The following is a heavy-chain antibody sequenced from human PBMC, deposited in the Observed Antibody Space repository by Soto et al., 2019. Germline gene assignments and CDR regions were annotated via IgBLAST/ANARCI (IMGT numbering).Heavy chain of an antibody. Sequence: QVQLVQSGSELKKPGASVKVSCKASGYTFTSYAMNWVRQAPGQGLEWMGWINTNTGNQTYAQGFTGRFVCSLDTSVSTAYLQICSLKAEDTAVYYCARGGLDFWSGYYIPPFDYWGQGTLVTVSS. CDR2: INTNTGNQ. CDR1: GYTFTSYA. D-gene: IGHD3-3*01. CDR3: ARGGLDFWSGYYIPPFDY. J-gene: IGHJ4*02. V-gene: IGHV7-4-1*01.